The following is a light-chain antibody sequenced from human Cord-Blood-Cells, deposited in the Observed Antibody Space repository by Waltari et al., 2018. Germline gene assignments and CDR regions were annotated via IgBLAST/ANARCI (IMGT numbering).Light chain of an antibody. Sequence: EIVLTQSPATLSLSPGEIATLSCRASQSVSSYLAWYQQKPGQALRLLIYDASNRATGIPARFSGSGSGTDFTLTISSLEPEDFAVYYCQQRSNWPPSFGQGTKLEIK. J-gene: IGKJ2*01. V-gene: IGKV3-11*01. CDR1: QSVSSY. CDR3: QQRSNWPPS. CDR2: DAS.